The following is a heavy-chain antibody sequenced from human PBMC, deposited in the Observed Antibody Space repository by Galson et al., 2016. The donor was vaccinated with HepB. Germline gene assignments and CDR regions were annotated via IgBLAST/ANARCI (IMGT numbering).Heavy chain of an antibody. CDR1: GFRFASCH. Sequence: SVKVSCKASGFRFASCHFHWVRQAPGQGLEWMGIVYPEAGRATSAQKFQGRVTMTGDMSTTTVYMELRNLRSEDTALYYCARDCGHYVFDYWGQGSLVTVSS. CDR3: ARDCGHYVFDY. J-gene: IGHJ4*02. D-gene: IGHD3-10*02. CDR2: VYPEAGRA. V-gene: IGHV1-46*01.